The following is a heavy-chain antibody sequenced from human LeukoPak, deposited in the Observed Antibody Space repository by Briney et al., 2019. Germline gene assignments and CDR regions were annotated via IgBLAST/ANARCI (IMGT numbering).Heavy chain of an antibody. D-gene: IGHD3-22*01. Sequence: PSETLSLTCTVSGGSISSGGYYWSWIRQHPGKGLEWIGYIYYSGSTYYNPSLKSRVTISVDTSKNQFSLKLGSVTAADTAVYYCARTPRFTMIVVVKFAFDIWGQGTMVTVSS. J-gene: IGHJ3*02. V-gene: IGHV4-31*03. CDR2: IYYSGST. CDR1: GGSISSGGYY. CDR3: ARTPRFTMIVVVKFAFDI.